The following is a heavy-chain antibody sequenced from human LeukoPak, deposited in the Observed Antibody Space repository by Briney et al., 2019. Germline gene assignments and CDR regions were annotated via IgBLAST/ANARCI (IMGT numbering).Heavy chain of an antibody. CDR2: ISSNGGST. Sequence: GGSLRLSCAASGFTFSTYDMNWVRQAPGKGLEYVSAISSNGGSTYYANSVKGRFTISRDNSKNTLYLQMGSLRAEDMAVYYCARDQGYATFDYWGQGTLVTVSS. V-gene: IGHV3-64*01. J-gene: IGHJ4*02. CDR3: ARDQGYATFDY. CDR1: GFTFSTYD. D-gene: IGHD5-18*01.